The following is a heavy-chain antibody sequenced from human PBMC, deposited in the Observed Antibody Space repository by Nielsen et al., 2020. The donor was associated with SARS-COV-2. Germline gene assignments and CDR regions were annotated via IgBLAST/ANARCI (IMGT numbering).Heavy chain of an antibody. Sequence: GGSLRLSCAASGFTFDDYAMHWVRQAPGKGLEWVSGISWNSGNIGYADSVKGRFTISRDNAKNSLYLQMNSLRAEDTALYYCAKGGDGMDVWGQGTTVTVSS. J-gene: IGHJ6*01. CDR3: AKGGDGMDV. CDR2: ISWNSGNI. V-gene: IGHV3-9*01. CDR1: GFTFDDYA.